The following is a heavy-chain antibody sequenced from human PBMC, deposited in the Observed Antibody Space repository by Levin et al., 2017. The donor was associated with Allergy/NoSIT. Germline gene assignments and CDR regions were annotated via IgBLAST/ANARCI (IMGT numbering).Heavy chain of an antibody. V-gene: IGHV3-9*01. D-gene: IGHD6-19*01. Sequence: PGGSLRLSCAASGFTFDDYAMHWVRQAPGKGLEWVSGISWNSGSIGYADSVKGRFTISRDNAKNSLYLQMNSLRAEDTALYYCAITPVAGEFDYWGQGTLVTVSS. J-gene: IGHJ4*02. CDR1: GFTFDDYA. CDR3: AITPVAGEFDY. CDR2: ISWNSGSI.